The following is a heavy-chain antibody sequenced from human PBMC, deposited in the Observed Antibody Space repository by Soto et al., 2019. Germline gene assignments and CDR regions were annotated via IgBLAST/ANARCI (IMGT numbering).Heavy chain of an antibody. J-gene: IGHJ6*03. V-gene: IGHV3-23*01. Sequence: EVQLLESGGGLLQPGGSLRLSCAASGFTFSDYGLSWVRQAPGKGLEWVSNIRGSGGSTFYADSVKGRISISRDNFKSIVYLQMNSLRAEATAIYYWAKGGNTNSNYYDYMDVWGKGTAVTVSS. CDR1: GFTFSDYG. CDR2: IRGSGGST. CDR3: AKGGNTNSNYYDYMDV. D-gene: IGHD2-15*01.